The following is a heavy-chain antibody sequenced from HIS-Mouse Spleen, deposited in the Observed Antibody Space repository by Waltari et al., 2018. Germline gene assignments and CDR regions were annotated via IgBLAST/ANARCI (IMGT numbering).Heavy chain of an antibody. J-gene: IGHJ4*02. CDR2: IRGSGGST. Sequence: EVQLLESGGGLVQPGGSLRLSCAASGFTFSSYAMSWVRQAPGKGLEWVSGIRGSGGSTYYADYVKGRFTISRDNSKNTLYLQMNSLRAEDTAVYYCAKVWPELKTVDTPMAFDYWGQGTLVTVSS. V-gene: IGHV3-23*01. D-gene: IGHD5-18*01. CDR3: AKVWPELKTVDTPMAFDY. CDR1: GFTFSSYA.